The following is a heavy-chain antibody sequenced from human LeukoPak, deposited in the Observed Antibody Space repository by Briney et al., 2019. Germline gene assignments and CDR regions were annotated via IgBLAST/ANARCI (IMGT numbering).Heavy chain of an antibody. CDR2: IYYSGST. V-gene: IGHV4-59*08. CDR3: AKALYSTSSSYYYGMDV. D-gene: IGHD6-13*01. CDR1: GGSISSYY. J-gene: IGHJ6*02. Sequence: SETLSLTCTVSGGSISSYYWSWIRQPPGKGLEWIGYIYYSGSTNYNPSLKSRVTISVDTSRNQFSLKLNSVTAADTAVYYCAKALYSTSSSYYYGMDVWGQGTTVTVSS.